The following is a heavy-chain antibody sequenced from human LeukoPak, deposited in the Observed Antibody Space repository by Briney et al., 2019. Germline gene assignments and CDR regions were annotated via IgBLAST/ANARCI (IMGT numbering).Heavy chain of an antibody. D-gene: IGHD2-2*01. CDR3: ARLDVVPAAPGGYYYYMDV. J-gene: IGHJ6*03. CDR2: IFPGDSDP. CDR1: GYSSISYY. V-gene: IGHV5-51*01. Sequence: GESLRFSSRSPGYSSISYYIGWGRQMPAKGRPGLGIIFPGDSDPSYSPSLQSQVTISADKSISTAYLQWSSLKASDTARYYCARLDVVPAAPGGYYYYMDVWGKGTTVSVSS.